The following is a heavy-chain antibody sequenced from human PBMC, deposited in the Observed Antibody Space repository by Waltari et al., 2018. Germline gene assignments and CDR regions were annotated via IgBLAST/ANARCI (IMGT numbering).Heavy chain of an antibody. CDR2: IYYSGST. CDR1: GGSISSYY. D-gene: IGHD6-13*01. CDR3: ARAAAPWYYYYMDV. V-gene: IGHV4-59*01. J-gene: IGHJ6*03. Sequence: QVQLQESGPGLVKPSETLSLTCTVSGGSISSYYWSWIRQPPGKGLEWIVYIYYSGSTNYNPSLKSRVTISVDTSKNQFSLKLSSVTAADTAVYYCARAAAPWYYYYMDVWGKGTTVTISS.